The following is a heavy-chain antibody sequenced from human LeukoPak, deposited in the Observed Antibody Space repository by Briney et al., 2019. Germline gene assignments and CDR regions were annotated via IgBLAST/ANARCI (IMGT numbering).Heavy chain of an antibody. Sequence: SETLSLTCTVSGGSITFHYWSWIRQPPGKGLEWIGYIHYSGSTHYNPSLKSRVTISVDTSKNQFSLNLTSVTAADTAVYYCAKAGYISSFYEYWLDPWGQGTLVTVSS. CDR2: IHYSGST. D-gene: IGHD6-13*01. V-gene: IGHV4-59*11. CDR1: GGSITFHY. CDR3: AKAGYISSFYEYWLDP. J-gene: IGHJ5*02.